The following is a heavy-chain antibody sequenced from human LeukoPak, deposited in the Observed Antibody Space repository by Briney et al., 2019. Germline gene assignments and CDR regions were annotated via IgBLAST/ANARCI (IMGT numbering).Heavy chain of an antibody. D-gene: IGHD3-10*01. CDR1: GFTFSDYY. V-gene: IGHV3-11*05. J-gene: IGHJ6*02. CDR2: ISSSSSYT. Sequence: GRSLRLSCAASGFTFSDYYMSWIRQAPGKGLEWVSYISSSSSYTNYADSVKGRFTSSRDNAENSLYLQMNSLRAEDTAVYYCARDQRYYGSGSYSNYYGMDVWGQGTTVTVSS. CDR3: ARDQRYYGSGSYSNYYGMDV.